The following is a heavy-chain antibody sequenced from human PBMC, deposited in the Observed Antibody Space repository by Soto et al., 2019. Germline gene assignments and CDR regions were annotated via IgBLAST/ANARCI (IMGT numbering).Heavy chain of an antibody. V-gene: IGHV3-23*01. Sequence: EVQLLGSGGGLVQPGGSLRLSCVASGFTFSSFPMSWVRQAPGKGLEWVSAISGSGDTKLYADSVRGRFTISRDNSENTLALQMNSLRAEDTAVYYGAKRGAVGAVTTAHFDYWSQGTLVTVSS. D-gene: IGHD4-4*01. CDR1: GFTFSSFP. CDR3: AKRGAVGAVTTAHFDY. J-gene: IGHJ4*02. CDR2: ISGSGDTK.